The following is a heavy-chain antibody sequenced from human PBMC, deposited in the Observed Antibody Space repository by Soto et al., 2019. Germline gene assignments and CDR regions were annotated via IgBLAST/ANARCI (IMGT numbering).Heavy chain of an antibody. CDR2: IYYSGST. J-gene: IGHJ6*02. CDR1: GGSISSGDYY. Sequence: SETLSLTCTVSGGSISSGDYYWSWIRQPPGKGLEWIGYIYYSGSTYYNPSLKSRVTISVDKSKNQFSLKLSSVTAADTAVYYCAREGVLTMVRGVKGLYYYYGMDVWGQGTTVTVSS. CDR3: AREGVLTMVRGVKGLYYYYGMDV. D-gene: IGHD3-10*01. V-gene: IGHV4-30-4*01.